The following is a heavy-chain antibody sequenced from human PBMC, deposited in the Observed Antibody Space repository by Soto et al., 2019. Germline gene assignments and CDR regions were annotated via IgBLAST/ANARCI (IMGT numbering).Heavy chain of an antibody. CDR1: GFTFSSYG. J-gene: IGHJ6*02. Sequence: GGSLRLSCAASGFTFSSYGMHWVRQAPGEGLEWVAVISYDGSNKYYADSVKGRFTISRDNSKNTLYLQMNSLRAEDTAVYYCAKDRANYYDISGYYPAYYGMDFWGQGTTVTVAS. CDR2: ISYDGSNK. CDR3: AKDRANYYDISGYYPAYYGMDF. V-gene: IGHV3-30*18. D-gene: IGHD3-22*01.